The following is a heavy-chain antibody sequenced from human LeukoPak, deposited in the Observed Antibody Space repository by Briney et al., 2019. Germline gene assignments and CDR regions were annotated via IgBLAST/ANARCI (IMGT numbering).Heavy chain of an antibody. CDR1: GYTFTGYY. V-gene: IGHV1-2*06. CDR3: ARDQSRLTTVTKPGGY. J-gene: IGHJ4*02. CDR2: INPNSGGT. Sequence: ASVKVSCKASGYTFTGYYIHWVRQAPGQGLEWMGRINPNSGGTNYAQKFQGRVTMTRDTSISTAYMELSRLRSDDTAVYYCARDQSRLTTVTKPGGYWGQGTLVTVSS. D-gene: IGHD4-17*01.